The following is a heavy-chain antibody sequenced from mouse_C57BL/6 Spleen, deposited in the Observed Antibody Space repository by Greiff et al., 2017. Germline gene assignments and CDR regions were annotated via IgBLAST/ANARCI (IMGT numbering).Heavy chain of an antibody. CDR2: IYPGDGDT. V-gene: IGHV1-80*01. CDR1: GYAFSSYW. Sequence: VQLQQSGAELVEPGASVKISCKASGYAFSSYWMNWVKQRPGKGLEWIGQIYPGDGDTNYNGKFKGKATLTADKSSSTAYMLLSILTSEDAAVYFYARRDSFDYWGQGTTLTVSS. CDR3: ARRDSFDY. J-gene: IGHJ2*01.